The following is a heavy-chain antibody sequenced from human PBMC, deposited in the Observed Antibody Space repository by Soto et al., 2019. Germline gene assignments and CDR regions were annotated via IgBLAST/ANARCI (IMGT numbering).Heavy chain of an antibody. CDR2: ISSSSTFR. D-gene: IGHD2-21*01. Sequence: PGGSLRLSCAASGFTFSSYSMNWVRQAPGKGLERVSSISSSSTFRNYADSVKGRFTISRDNTESSLFLQMNSLGVDDTAVYSCVRGGGGGLFEHWGQGVLVTVSS. V-gene: IGHV3-21*06. J-gene: IGHJ4*02. CDR3: VRGGGGGLFEH. CDR1: GFTFSSYS.